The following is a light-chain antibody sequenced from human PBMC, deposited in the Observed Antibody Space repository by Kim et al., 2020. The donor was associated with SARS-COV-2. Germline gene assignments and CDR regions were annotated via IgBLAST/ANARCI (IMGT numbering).Light chain of an antibody. V-gene: IGLV2-8*01. CDR1: SSDVGGYNY. CDR2: EVS. CDR3: SSYAGSNKV. J-gene: IGLJ2*01. Sequence: PGQSVTISCTGTSSDVGGYNYGSWYQQHPGKAPKLMIYEVSKRPSGVPDRFSGSKSGNTASLTVSGLQAEDEADYYCSSYAGSNKVFGGGTQLTVL.